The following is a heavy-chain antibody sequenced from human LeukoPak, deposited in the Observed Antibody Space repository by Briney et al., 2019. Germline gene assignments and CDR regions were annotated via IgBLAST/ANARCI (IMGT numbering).Heavy chain of an antibody. CDR3: ARSPWSYYYYMDV. CDR1: GFTFSSYE. Sequence: PGGSLRLSCAASGFTFSSYEMNWVRQAPGKGLEWVSYISSSGSTIYYADSVKGRFTISRDNAKNSLYLQMNSLRAEDTAVYYCARSPWSYYYYMDVWGKGTTVTISS. J-gene: IGHJ6*03. V-gene: IGHV3-48*03. CDR2: ISSSGSTI. D-gene: IGHD3-3*01.